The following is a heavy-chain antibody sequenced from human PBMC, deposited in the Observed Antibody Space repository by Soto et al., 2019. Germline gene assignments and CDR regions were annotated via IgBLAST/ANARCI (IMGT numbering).Heavy chain of an antibody. CDR2: IRGSGGST. CDR1: GFTFSSYA. CDR3: AKDQLLWFGELLASYYMDV. Sequence: VQLLDSGGGLVQPGGSLRLSCAAFGFTFSSYAMSWVRQAPGKGLEWVSAIRGSGGSTYYADSVKGRFTISRDNSKNTLYLQMNSLRAEDTAVYYCAKDQLLWFGELLASYYMDVWGKGTTVTVSS. J-gene: IGHJ6*03. D-gene: IGHD3-10*01. V-gene: IGHV3-23*01.